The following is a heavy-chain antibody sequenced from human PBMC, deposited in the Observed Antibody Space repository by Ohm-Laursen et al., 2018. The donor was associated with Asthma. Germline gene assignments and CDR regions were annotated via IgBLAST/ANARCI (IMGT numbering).Heavy chain of an antibody. Sequence: SLRLSCSASGFTFSSYGMHWVRQAPGKGLEWVAVISYDGSNKYYADSVKGRFTISRDNSKNTLYLQMSSLRAEDTAVYYCVKDDGYSSGWYSVDYWGQGTLVTVSS. D-gene: IGHD6-19*01. CDR1: GFTFSSYG. CDR2: ISYDGSNK. CDR3: VKDDGYSSGWYSVDY. J-gene: IGHJ4*02. V-gene: IGHV3-30*18.